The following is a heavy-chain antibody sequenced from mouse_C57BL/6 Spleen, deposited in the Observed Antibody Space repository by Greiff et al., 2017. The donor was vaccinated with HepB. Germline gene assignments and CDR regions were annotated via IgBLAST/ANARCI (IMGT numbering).Heavy chain of an antibody. CDR2: INPGSGGT. D-gene: IGHD4-1*01. CDR3: ARSAPSWGGYFDY. Sequence: QVQLQQSGAELVRPGTSVKVSCKASGYAFTNYLIEWVKQRPGQGLEWIGVINPGSGGTNYNEKFKGKATLTADKSSSTAYMQLSSLTSEDSAVYFCARSAPSWGGYFDYWGQGTTLTVSS. J-gene: IGHJ2*01. CDR1: GYAFTNYL. V-gene: IGHV1-54*01.